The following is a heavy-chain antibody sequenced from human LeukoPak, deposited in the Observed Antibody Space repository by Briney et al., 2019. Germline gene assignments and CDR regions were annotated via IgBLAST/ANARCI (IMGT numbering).Heavy chain of an antibody. CDR3: ARSIEYSSSSGIDY. Sequence: PGGSLRLSCAASGFTFSSYAMHWVRQAPGKGLEWVAVIWYDGSNKYYADSVKGRFTISRDNAKNSLYLQMNSLRAEDTAVYYCARSIEYSSSSGIDYWGQGTLVTVSS. D-gene: IGHD6-6*01. J-gene: IGHJ4*02. CDR2: IWYDGSNK. CDR1: GFTFSSYA. V-gene: IGHV3-33*08.